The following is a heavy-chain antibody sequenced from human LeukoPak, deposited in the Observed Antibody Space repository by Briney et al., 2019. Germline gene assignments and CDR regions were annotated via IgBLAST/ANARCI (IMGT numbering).Heavy chain of an antibody. Sequence: GGSLRLSCAASGFTFSNYAMNWVRQAPGKGLEWVAGISYDGGHIYYGNSVKGRFTISRDNSKNTVYLEVNSLRPEDTALYYCAKGCSSASCAIEFDYWGQGTLVTVSS. J-gene: IGHJ4*02. CDR3: AKGCSSASCAIEFDY. CDR1: GFTFSNYA. D-gene: IGHD2-2*01. CDR2: ISYDGGHI. V-gene: IGHV3-30*18.